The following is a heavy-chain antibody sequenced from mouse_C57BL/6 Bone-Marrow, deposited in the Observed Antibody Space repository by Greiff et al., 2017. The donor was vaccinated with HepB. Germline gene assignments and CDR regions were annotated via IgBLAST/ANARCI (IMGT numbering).Heavy chain of an antibody. CDR3: TTEWGHSSGSYFDY. J-gene: IGHJ2*01. CDR1: GFNIKDDY. Sequence: VQLKQSGAELVGPGASVKLSCTASGFNIKDDYMHWVKQRPEQGLEWIGWIDPENGDTEYASKFQGKATITADTSSNTAYLQLSSLTSEDTAVYYCTTEWGHSSGSYFDYWGQGTTLTVSS. CDR2: IDPENGDT. D-gene: IGHD3-2*02. V-gene: IGHV14-4*01.